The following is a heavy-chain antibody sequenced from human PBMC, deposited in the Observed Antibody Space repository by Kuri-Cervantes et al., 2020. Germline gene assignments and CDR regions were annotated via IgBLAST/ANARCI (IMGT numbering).Heavy chain of an antibody. CDR2: IEADENKT. CDR1: GFTFSSYG. V-gene: IGHV3-7*03. Sequence: GESLKISCAASGFTFSSYGMHWVRQTPGKGLEWVANIEADENKTYYVDFLKGRFTISRDNAKNSLYLQMNSPRAEDTAVYYCAKDSGYCSGGSCPGHYWGQGTLVTVSS. J-gene: IGHJ4*02. D-gene: IGHD2-15*01. CDR3: AKDSGYCSGGSCPGHY.